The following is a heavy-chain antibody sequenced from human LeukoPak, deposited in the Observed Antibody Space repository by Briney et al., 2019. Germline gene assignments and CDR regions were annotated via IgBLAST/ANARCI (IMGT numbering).Heavy chain of an antibody. CDR1: GFTFSSFA. D-gene: IGHD2-2*01. CDR3: AKGGAGYCSSTSCLYYFDS. CDR2: ISGSGDST. J-gene: IGHJ4*02. V-gene: IGHV3-23*01. Sequence: GGSLRLSCAAPGFTFSSFAMNWVRQAPGKGLEWVLTISGSGDSTYYADSVKGRFTISRDNSKNTLHLQMNSLRAEDTAVYYCAKGGAGYCSSTSCLYYFDSWGQGTLVTVSS.